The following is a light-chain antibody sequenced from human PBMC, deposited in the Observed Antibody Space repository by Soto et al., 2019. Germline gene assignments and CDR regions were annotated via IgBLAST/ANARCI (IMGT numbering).Light chain of an antibody. V-gene: IGKV3-15*01. CDR3: QQYNNWPLT. J-gene: IGKJ4*01. CDR1: QSVSSK. Sequence: EIVMTQSPATLSVSPGERATLPCRASQSVSSKLAWYQQKPGQAPRLLIYGASTRATGIPARFSGSGSGTEFTLTISSLQSEDFAAYYCQQYNNWPLTFGGGTQVEIK. CDR2: GAS.